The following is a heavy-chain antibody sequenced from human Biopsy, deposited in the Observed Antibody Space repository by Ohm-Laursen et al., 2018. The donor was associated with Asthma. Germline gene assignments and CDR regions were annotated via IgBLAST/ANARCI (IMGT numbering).Heavy chain of an antibody. Sequence: PSVKVSCKAPGGTFSNFAISWVRQAPGQGLEWLGGIKTVFGTTNYAQKFQGRVTITADESTSTAYMEVTSLRSEDTAIYYCARCQVGYSSGWSLLLKKIYYSGMDVWGQGTAVTVSS. CDR2: IKTVFGTT. V-gene: IGHV1-69*01. D-gene: IGHD6-19*01. CDR1: GGTFSNFA. CDR3: ARCQVGYSSGWSLLLKKIYYSGMDV. J-gene: IGHJ6*02.